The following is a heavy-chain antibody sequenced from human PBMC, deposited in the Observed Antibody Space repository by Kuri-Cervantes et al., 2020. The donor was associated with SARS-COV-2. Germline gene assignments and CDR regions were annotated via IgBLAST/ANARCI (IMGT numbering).Heavy chain of an antibody. CDR2: IYYSEST. D-gene: IGHD6-19*01. V-gene: IGHV4-39*07. Sequence: SETLSLTCTVSGGSISSYYWSWIRQPPGKGLEWIGSIYYSESTYYNPSLKSRVTISVDTSKNQFSLKLSSVTAADTAVYYCARARRSSGWATAGLNWFDPWGQGTLVTVSS. CDR3: ARARRSSGWATAGLNWFDP. CDR1: GGSISSYY. J-gene: IGHJ5*02.